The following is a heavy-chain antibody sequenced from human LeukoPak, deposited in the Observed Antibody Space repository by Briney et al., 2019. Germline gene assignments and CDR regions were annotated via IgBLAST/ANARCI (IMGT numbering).Heavy chain of an antibody. CDR3: ARARRAARSFDY. Sequence: SETLSLTCAVYGGSFSGYYWSWIRQPPGKGLEWIGEINHSGSTNYNPSLKSRVTISVDTSKNQFSLKLSSVTAADTAVYYCARARRAARSFDYWGQGTLVTVSS. CDR2: INHSGST. CDR1: GGSFSGYY. J-gene: IGHJ4*02. V-gene: IGHV4-34*01. D-gene: IGHD6-6*01.